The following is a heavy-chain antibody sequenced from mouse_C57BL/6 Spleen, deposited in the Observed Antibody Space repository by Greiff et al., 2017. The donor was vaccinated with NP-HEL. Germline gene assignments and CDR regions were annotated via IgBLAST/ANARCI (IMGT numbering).Heavy chain of an antibody. CDR2: LYPGSGST. D-gene: IGHD2-12*01. CDR1: GYTFTSYW. J-gene: IGHJ4*01. Sequence: QVQLQQPGAELVKPGASVKMSCKASGYTFTSYWITWVKQRPGQGLEWIGDLYPGSGSTNYNEKFKSKATLTVDTSSSTAYMQLSSLTSEDSAVYYCARGDYSHAMDYWGQGTSVTVSS. CDR3: ARGDYSHAMDY. V-gene: IGHV1-55*01.